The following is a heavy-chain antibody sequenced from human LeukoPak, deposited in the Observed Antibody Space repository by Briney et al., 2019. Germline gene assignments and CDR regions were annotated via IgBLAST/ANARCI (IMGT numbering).Heavy chain of an antibody. CDR2: IYSGGST. D-gene: IGHD3-10*01. CDR3: ARDKDTGYYYMDV. CDR1: GFTVSGNY. Sequence: PGGSLRLSCAASGFTVSGNYMNWVRQAPGKGLEWVSVIYSGGSTYYADSVKGRFTISRDNSKNTLYLQMNSLRAEDTAVYYCARDKDTGYYYMDVWGKGTTDTVSS. J-gene: IGHJ6*03. V-gene: IGHV3-66*02.